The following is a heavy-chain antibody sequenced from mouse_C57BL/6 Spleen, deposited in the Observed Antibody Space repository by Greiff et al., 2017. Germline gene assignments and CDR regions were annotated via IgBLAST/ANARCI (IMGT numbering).Heavy chain of an antibody. D-gene: IGHD1-1*01. CDR3: ARRDYYGSNWYFDV. CDR2: INPNYGTT. Sequence: VQLQQSGPELVKPGASVKISCKASGYSFTDYNMNWVKQSNGKSLEWIGVINPNYGTTSYNQKFKGKATLTVDQSPSTAYMQLNSLTSEDSAVYYCARRDYYGSNWYFDVWGTGTTVTVSS. J-gene: IGHJ1*03. V-gene: IGHV1-39*01. CDR1: GYSFTDYN.